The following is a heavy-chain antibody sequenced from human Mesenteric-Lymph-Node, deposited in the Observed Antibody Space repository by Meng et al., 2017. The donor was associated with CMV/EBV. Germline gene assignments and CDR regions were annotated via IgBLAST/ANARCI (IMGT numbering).Heavy chain of an antibody. CDR2: ISYDGSNK. CDR3: ARGKWELHY. Sequence: GGSLRLSCAASGFTFSSYAMHWVRQAPGKGLEWVAVISYDGSNKYYADSVKGRFTISRDNSKNTLYLQMNSLRAEDTAVYYCARGKWELHYWGQGTLVTSPQ. CDR1: GFTFSSYA. J-gene: IGHJ4*02. D-gene: IGHD1-26*01. V-gene: IGHV3-30*04.